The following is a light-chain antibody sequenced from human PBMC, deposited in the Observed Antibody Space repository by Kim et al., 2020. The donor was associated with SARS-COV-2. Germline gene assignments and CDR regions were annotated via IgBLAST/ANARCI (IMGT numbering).Light chain of an antibody. V-gene: IGLV1-44*01. J-gene: IGLJ3*02. Sequence: QSVLTQPPSASGTPGQRVTISCSGSTSNIGSRPVNWYQQFPGTAPKLLIYSSNQRPSGVPDRFSASRSGTSASLAISGLQSEDEADYYCAAWDDSLDGPVFGGGTKVTVL. CDR3: AAWDDSLDGPV. CDR2: SSN. CDR1: TSNIGSRP.